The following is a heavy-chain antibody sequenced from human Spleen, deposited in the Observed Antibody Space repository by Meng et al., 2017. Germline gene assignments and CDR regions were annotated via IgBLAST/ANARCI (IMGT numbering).Heavy chain of an antibody. D-gene: IGHD1-26*01. Sequence: GGSLRLSCAASGFTFSGYAMHWVRQAPGKGLEWVAFVSFDERNKFYADSVKGRFTISRDNAKNSLYLQMNSLRAEDTAVYYCARGGVGGSFGDWGQGTLVTVSS. CDR1: GFTFSGYA. V-gene: IGHV3-30*04. J-gene: IGHJ4*02. CDR2: VSFDERNK. CDR3: ARGGVGGSFGD.